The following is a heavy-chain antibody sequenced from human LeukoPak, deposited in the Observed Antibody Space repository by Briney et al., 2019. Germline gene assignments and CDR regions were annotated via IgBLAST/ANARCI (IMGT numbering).Heavy chain of an antibody. Sequence: GGSLRLSCAAFGFTFSSYAMSWVRQAPGKGLEWVSAISGSGGSTYYADSVKGRFTISRDNSKNTLYLQMNSLRAEDTAVYYCAKDSVWGSYRPTQIDYWGQGTLVTVSS. CDR3: AKDSVWGSYRPTQIDY. J-gene: IGHJ4*02. D-gene: IGHD3-16*02. CDR1: GFTFSSYA. V-gene: IGHV3-23*01. CDR2: ISGSGGST.